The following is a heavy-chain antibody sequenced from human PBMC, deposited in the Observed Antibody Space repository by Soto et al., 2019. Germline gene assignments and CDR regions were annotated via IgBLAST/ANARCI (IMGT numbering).Heavy chain of an antibody. CDR3: ARESGNWKSLTPYYYYYGMDA. J-gene: IGHJ6*02. CDR2: FIPIFGTA. V-gene: IGHV1-69*01. D-gene: IGHD1-1*01. Sequence: QVQLVQSGAEVKKPGSSVKVSCKASGGTFSSYAISWVRQAPGQGLEWMGGFIPIFGTANYAQKFQGRFTITADEPTSTAYMDLGSRRPEDTAVYYCARESGNWKSLTPYYYYYGMDAWGQGPTVTVSS. CDR1: GGTFSSYA.